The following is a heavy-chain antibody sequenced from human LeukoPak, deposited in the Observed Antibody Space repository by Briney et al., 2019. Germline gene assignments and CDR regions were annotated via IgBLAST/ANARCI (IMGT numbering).Heavy chain of an antibody. D-gene: IGHD6-13*01. Sequence: GGSLRLSCAASGFTFSSYSMNWVRQAPGKGLEWVSSISSSSSYIYYADSVKGRFTISRDNAKNSLYLQMNSLRAEDTAVYYCARELDSSSWYPPFDYWGQGTLVTVSS. V-gene: IGHV3-21*01. CDR3: ARELDSSSWYPPFDY. CDR1: GFTFSSYS. J-gene: IGHJ4*02. CDR2: ISSSSSYI.